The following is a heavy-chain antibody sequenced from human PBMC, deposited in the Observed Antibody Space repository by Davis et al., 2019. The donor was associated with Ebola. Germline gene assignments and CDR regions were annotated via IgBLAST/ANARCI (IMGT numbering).Heavy chain of an antibody. CDR2: ISYDGSNK. V-gene: IGHV3-30*18. CDR1: GFSFSTYG. D-gene: IGHD6-6*01. J-gene: IGHJ4*02. Sequence: GGSLRLSCAASGFSFSTYGMHWVRQAPGKGLEWVAVISYDGSNKYYADSVKGRFTISRDNSKNTLFLHMNSLRPEDTAVYFCAKELRRNFDYWGQGALVTVSS. CDR3: AKELRRNFDY.